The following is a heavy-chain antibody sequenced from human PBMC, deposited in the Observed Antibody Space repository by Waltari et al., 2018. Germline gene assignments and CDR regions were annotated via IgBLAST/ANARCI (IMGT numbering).Heavy chain of an antibody. CDR1: GFTFSRYW. J-gene: IGHJ4*02. D-gene: IGHD6-25*01. CDR2: ITTDGGIT. Sequence: EMQLVESGGGLVQPGGSLRLSCAASGFTFSRYWMHWVRQAPGKGLVSVSNITTDGGITRYADSVKGRFTISRDNAKNTLFLQMNSLRAEDTAVYYCVMYSSAFLGDCWGQGTLVDVSS. V-gene: IGHV3-74*01. CDR3: VMYSSAFLGDC.